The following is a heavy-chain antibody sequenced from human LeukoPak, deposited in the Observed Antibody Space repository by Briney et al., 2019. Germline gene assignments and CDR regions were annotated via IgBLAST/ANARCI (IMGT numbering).Heavy chain of an antibody. J-gene: IGHJ6*02. CDR1: GFTFSSYA. Sequence: GGSLRLSCSASGFTFSSYALHWVRQAPGKGLEYVSAISNNGGSTYYADSVKGRFTISRDNSKNTLYLQMSSLRPEDTAVYYCVPFRYYDMDVWGQGTTVTVSS. CDR3: VPFRYYDMDV. V-gene: IGHV3-64D*06. CDR2: ISNNGGST.